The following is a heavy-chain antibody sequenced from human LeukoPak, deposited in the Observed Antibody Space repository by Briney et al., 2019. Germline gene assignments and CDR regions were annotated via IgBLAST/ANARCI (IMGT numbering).Heavy chain of an antibody. D-gene: IGHD1-7*01. V-gene: IGHV3-13*01. J-gene: IGHJ5*02. Sequence: GGSLRLSCAASGFTFSSYDMHWVRQATGKGLEWVSAIGTAGDTYYPGSVKGRFTISRENAKNSLYLQMNSLRAGDTAVYYCARGNWNYDGFDPWGQGTLVTVSS. CDR2: IGTAGDT. CDR1: GFTFSSYD. CDR3: ARGNWNYDGFDP.